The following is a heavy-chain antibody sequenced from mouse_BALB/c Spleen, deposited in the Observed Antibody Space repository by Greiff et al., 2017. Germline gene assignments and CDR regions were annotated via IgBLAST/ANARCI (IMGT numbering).Heavy chain of an antibody. CDR1: GYTFTSYN. V-gene: IGHV1-12*01. J-gene: IGHJ2*01. CDR3: ARGGNYVDY. Sequence: LQQPGAELVKPGASVKMSCKASGYTFTSYNMHWVKQTPGQGLEWIGAIYPGNGDTSYNQKFKGKATLTADKSSSTAYMQLSSLTSEDSAVYYCARGGNYVDYWGQGTTLTVSS. CDR2: IYPGNGDT.